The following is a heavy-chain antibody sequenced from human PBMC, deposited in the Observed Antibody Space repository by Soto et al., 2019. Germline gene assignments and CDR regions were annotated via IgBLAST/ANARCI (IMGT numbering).Heavy chain of an antibody. D-gene: IGHD3-10*01. V-gene: IGHV3-23*01. J-gene: IGHJ4*02. CDR1: GFTFSSYA. Sequence: RRLSCAASGFTFSSYAMSWVRQAPGKGLEWVSGISGSGNSAHYADSVKGRFTISRDNAKNTLHLQINSPTAEDTALYYCAKARRDAYNNGFDYWGQGTLVTVSS. CDR3: AKARRDAYNNGFDY. CDR2: ISGSGNSA.